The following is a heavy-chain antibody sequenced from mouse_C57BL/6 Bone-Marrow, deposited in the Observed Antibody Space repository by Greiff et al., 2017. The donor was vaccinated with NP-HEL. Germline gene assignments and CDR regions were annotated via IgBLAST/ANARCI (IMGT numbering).Heavy chain of an antibody. D-gene: IGHD2-2*01. CDR3: AKGGYGGFAY. CDR2: IDPSDSYT. V-gene: IGHV1-69*01. CDR1: GYTFTSYW. J-gene: IGHJ3*01. Sequence: QVQLQQPGAELVMPGASVKLSCKAFGYTFTSYWMHWVKQRPGQGLEWIGEIDPSDSYTNYNQKFKGKSTLTVDKSSSTAYMQLSSLTSEDSAVYYCAKGGYGGFAYWGQGTLVTVSA.